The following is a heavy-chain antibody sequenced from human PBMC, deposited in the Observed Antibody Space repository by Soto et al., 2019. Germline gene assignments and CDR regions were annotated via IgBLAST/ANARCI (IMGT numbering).Heavy chain of an antibody. V-gene: IGHV1-2*04. CDR3: ATSRTSIAVASETEYYFDY. CDR2: INPNIGGT. J-gene: IGHJ4*02. CDR1: GYTFTDFY. Sequence: QVQLVQSGAEVKKPGASVKVSCKTSGYTFTDFYMHWVRQAPGQGLEWMGWINPNIGGTKYAQNSQGWVTMTRDTSISTAYMEMSRLRSDDTAVYYCATSRTSIAVASETEYYFDYWGQGTLVTVSS. D-gene: IGHD6-19*01.